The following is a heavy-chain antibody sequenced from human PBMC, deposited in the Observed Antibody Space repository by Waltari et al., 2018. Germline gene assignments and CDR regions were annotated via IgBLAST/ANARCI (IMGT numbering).Heavy chain of an antibody. CDR1: GYSFTSYW. D-gene: IGHD3-10*01. CDR3: ARRGDYGGNYFDY. Sequence: EVQLVQSGAEVKKPGESLKISCKGSGYSFTSYWIGWVRQLPGKGLEWMGIIYPGDSDNRYRPSFPGQVTHSTDKSIRTAYLQWSSLKASDPAMYYCARRGDYGGNYFDYWGQGTLVTVSS. CDR2: IYPGDSDN. V-gene: IGHV5-51*01. J-gene: IGHJ4*02.